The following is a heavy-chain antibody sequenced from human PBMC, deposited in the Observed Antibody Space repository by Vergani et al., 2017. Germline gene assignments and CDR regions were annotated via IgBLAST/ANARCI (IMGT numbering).Heavy chain of an antibody. CDR2: IYHSGST. V-gene: IGHV4-30-2*01. Sequence: QLQLQESGSGLVKPSQTLSLTCAVSGGYISSGGYSWSWIRQPPGKGLEWIGYIYHSGSTYYNPSLKSRVTISVDRSKNQFSLKLSSVTAADTAVYYCARGYCSSTSCYIMGYNWFDPWGQGTLVTVSS. D-gene: IGHD2-2*02. CDR3: ARGYCSSTSCYIMGYNWFDP. CDR1: GGYISSGGYS. J-gene: IGHJ5*02.